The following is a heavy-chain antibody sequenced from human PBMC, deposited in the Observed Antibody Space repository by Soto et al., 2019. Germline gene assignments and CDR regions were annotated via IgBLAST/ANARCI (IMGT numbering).Heavy chain of an antibody. CDR2: LNHSGSN. Sequence: SETLSLTCAVYGGSFSGYYWSWLRQPPGKGLEWIGELNHSGSNNYNPSLKSRVTISVDTSKNQFSLKLSSVTAADTAVYYFARGSTIVVVVAAPSKPGYGMDVWGQGTTVTVSS. J-gene: IGHJ6*02. V-gene: IGHV4-34*01. CDR1: GGSFSGYY. D-gene: IGHD2-15*01. CDR3: ARGSTIVVVVAAPSKPGYGMDV.